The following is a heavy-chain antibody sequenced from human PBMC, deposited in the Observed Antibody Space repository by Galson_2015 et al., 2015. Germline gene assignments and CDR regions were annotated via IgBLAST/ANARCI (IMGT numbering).Heavy chain of an antibody. CDR1: GFTFSSYA. V-gene: IGHV3-23*01. CDR3: ARTLAVAGTRNYYYFDY. CDR2: ISGSGGST. J-gene: IGHJ4*02. D-gene: IGHD6-19*01. Sequence: SLRLSCAASGFTFSSYAMSWVRQAPGKGLEWVSAISGSGGSTYYADSVKGRFTISRDNSKNTLYLQMNSLRAEDTAVYYCARTLAVAGTRNYYYFDYWGQGTLVTVSS.